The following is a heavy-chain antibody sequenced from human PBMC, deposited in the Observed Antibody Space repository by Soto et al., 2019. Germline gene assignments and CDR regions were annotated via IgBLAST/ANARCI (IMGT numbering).Heavy chain of an antibody. CDR2: IWYDGSNK. CDR1: GFTFSSYG. D-gene: IGHD2-8*01. CDR3: ASPYCTNGGCYDAFDI. J-gene: IGHJ3*02. V-gene: IGHV3-33*01. Sequence: GGSLRLSCAASGFTFSSYGMHWVRQAPGKGLEWVAVIWYDGSNKYYADSVKGRFTISRDNSKNTLYLQMNSLRAEDTAVYYCASPYCTNGGCYDAFDIWGQGTMVTVSS.